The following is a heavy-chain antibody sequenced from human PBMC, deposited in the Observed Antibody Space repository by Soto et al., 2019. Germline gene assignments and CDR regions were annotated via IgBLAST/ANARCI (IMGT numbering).Heavy chain of an antibody. D-gene: IGHD3-3*01. J-gene: IGHJ5*02. CDR1: GDSISSGDSY. CDR2: IYSSGIT. V-gene: IGHV4-30-4*01. CDR3: ARGREGGSDSLGSGYYTNWFDP. Sequence: SETLSLTCTVSGDSISSGDSYWSWIRQSPGKGLEWIGYIYSSGITYYNESLKSRVSMSVDTPNNQFSLKMNSVTAADSAVYYCARGREGGSDSLGSGYYTNWFDPWGQGRLVTVSS.